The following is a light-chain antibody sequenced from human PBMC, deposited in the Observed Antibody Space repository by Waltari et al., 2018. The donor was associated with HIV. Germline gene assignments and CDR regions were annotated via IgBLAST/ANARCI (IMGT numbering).Light chain of an antibody. CDR3: QQVNRSPLT. J-gene: IGKJ4*01. CDR1: QGINHF. CDR2: STS. Sequence: DIQLTQSPSFLSASVGDRVTITCRASQGINHFLAVYQQKPGKAPKLLIYSTSTLYSGVPARFSGSGSGTEFTLTISSLQPEDFATYYCQQVNRSPLTFGGGTKVEIK. V-gene: IGKV1-9*01.